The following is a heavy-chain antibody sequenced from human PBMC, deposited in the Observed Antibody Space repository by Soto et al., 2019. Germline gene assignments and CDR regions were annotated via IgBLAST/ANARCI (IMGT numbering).Heavy chain of an antibody. CDR2: IYYSGST. V-gene: IGHV4-59*12. D-gene: IGHD2-8*02. Sequence: SETPSLTCTVSGGSISSYYWSWIRQPPGKGLEWIGYIYYSGSTNYNPSLKSRVTISVDTSKNQLSLKLTSVTAADTAVYYCARDKITGLFDYSGQGTLVTVSS. CDR1: GGSISSYY. J-gene: IGHJ4*02. CDR3: ARDKITGLFDY.